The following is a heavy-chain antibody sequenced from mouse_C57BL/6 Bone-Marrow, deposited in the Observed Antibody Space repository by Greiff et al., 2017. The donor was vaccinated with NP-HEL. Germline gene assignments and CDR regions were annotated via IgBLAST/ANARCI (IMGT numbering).Heavy chain of an antibody. D-gene: IGHD2-1*01. CDR1: GYTFTSYW. Sequence: QVQLKESGAELVKPGASVKLSCKASGYTFTSYWMHWVKQRPGQGLEWIGMIHPNSGSTNYNEKFKSKATLTVDKSSSTAYMQLSSLTSEDSAVYYCARGVTWFAYWGQGTLVTVSA. CDR3: ARGVTWFAY. CDR2: IHPNSGST. V-gene: IGHV1-64*01. J-gene: IGHJ3*01.